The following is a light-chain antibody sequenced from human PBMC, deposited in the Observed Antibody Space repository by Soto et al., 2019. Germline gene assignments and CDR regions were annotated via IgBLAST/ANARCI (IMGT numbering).Light chain of an antibody. J-gene: IGKJ1*01. CDR1: QSVISSY. CDR2: GTS. CDR3: QHYNRYSEA. Sequence: EIVLTQSPGTLSLSPGETATLSCRSSQSVISSYLAWYQQKPGQPPRLLIFGTSIRATGIPDRISGSWSGTDFSLTISRLEPEDFATYYCQHYNRYSEAFGQGTKVELK. V-gene: IGKV3-20*01.